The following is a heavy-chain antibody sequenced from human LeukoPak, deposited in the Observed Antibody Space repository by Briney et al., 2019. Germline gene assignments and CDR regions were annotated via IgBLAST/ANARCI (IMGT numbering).Heavy chain of an antibody. D-gene: IGHD1-1*01. J-gene: IGHJ4*02. CDR1: GYTFTSYG. V-gene: IGHV1-18*01. Sequence: ASVKVSCKASGYTFTSYGISWVRQAPGQGLEWMGWISAYNGNTNYAQKLQGRVTVTTDTSTSTAYMELRSLRSDDTAVYYCARVSVDGYNSYYFDYWGQGTLVTVSS. CDR3: ARVSVDGYNSYYFDY. CDR2: ISAYNGNT.